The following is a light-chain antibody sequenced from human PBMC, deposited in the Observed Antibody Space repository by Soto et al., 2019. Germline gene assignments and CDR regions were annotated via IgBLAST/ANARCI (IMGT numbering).Light chain of an antibody. CDR2: GNS. J-gene: IGLJ2*01. CDR3: QSFDSSRRGSGV. V-gene: IGLV1-40*01. Sequence: QSVLTQPPSVSGAPGQRVTISCSGSDSNIGAGYDVHWYQQLPGTAPKLLIYGNSDRPSGVPDRFSGSKSGTSASLAITGLQAEDEADYDCQSFDSSRRGSGVFGGGTQLTVL. CDR1: DSNIGAGYD.